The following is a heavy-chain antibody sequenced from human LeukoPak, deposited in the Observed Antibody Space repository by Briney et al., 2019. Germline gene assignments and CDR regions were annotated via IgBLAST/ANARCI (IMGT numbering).Heavy chain of an antibody. CDR2: INSDGNST. CDR3: AKDSYYYGSGSYSNLFIFDY. J-gene: IGHJ4*02. Sequence: GGSLRLSCAASGFTFSSYWMHWVRQAPGKGLVWVSRINSDGNSTSYADSVKGRFTISRDNAKNTLYLQMNSLRAEDTAVYYCAKDSYYYGSGSYSNLFIFDYWGQGTLVTVSS. V-gene: IGHV3-74*01. CDR1: GFTFSSYW. D-gene: IGHD3-10*01.